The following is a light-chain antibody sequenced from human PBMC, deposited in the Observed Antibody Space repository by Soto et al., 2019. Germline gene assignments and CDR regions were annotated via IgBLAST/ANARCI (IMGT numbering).Light chain of an antibody. CDR2: SIR. V-gene: IGLV7-43*01. J-gene: IGLJ3*02. Sequence: QAVVTQEPSLTVSPGGTVTLTCASSTGAVTSGYYPNWFQQKPGQAPRARIYSIRNKHSWTPARFSGSLLGGKAALTLTGVQPEDEAEYYCLLYYGGGWVFGGGTKVTVL. CDR3: LLYYGGGWV. CDR1: TGAVTSGYY.